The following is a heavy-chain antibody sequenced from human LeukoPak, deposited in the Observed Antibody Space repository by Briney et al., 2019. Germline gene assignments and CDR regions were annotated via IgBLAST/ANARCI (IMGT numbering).Heavy chain of an antibody. Sequence: GASVKVSCKASGYTFTGYYMHWVRQAPGQGLEWMGWINPNSGGTNYAQKFQGRVTMTRDTSISTAYMELSRLRSDDTAVYYCARTRQPPNWNYVRVYWFDPWGQGTLVTVSS. J-gene: IGHJ5*02. V-gene: IGHV1-2*02. CDR1: GYTFTGYY. CDR2: INPNSGGT. D-gene: IGHD1-7*01. CDR3: ARTRQPPNWNYVRVYWFDP.